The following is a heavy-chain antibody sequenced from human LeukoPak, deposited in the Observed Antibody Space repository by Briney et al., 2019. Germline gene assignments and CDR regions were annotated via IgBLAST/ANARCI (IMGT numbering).Heavy chain of an antibody. CDR3: ISDYG. D-gene: IGHD3-16*01. CDR1: GFTVSNAW. J-gene: IGHJ4*02. CDR2: IKRKSDGGTT. Sequence: GGALRLSCAASGFTVSNAWIHGFRQAPGKGLEWVGRIKRKSDGGTTDYAAPVKGRFSISRDDSENILYLQMNSPKTEDTALYYCISDYGRGQATLVTVSS. V-gene: IGHV3-15*01.